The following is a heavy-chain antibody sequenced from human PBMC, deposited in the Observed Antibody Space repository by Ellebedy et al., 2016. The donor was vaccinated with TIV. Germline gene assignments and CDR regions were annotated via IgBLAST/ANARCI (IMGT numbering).Heavy chain of an antibody. D-gene: IGHD3-22*01. CDR3: ARASYNDKWKMIAFDL. CDR2: IWFDGTHE. Sequence: PGGSLRLSCAAFGFGFRNFGMHCVRQAPGEGLEWVALIWFDGTHEDYADSVKGRFTISRDNSMNTLYLHLNSLRADDTAVYYCARASYNDKWKMIAFDLWGQGTMVTVSS. V-gene: IGHV3-33*01. CDR1: GFGFRNFG. J-gene: IGHJ3*01.